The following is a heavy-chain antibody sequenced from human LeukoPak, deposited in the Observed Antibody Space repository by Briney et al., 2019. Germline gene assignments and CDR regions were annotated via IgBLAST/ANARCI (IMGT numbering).Heavy chain of an antibody. CDR2: ISSSSSYI. D-gene: IGHD3-10*01. Sequence: GGSLRLSCAASGFTFSSYSMNWVRQAPGKGLEWVSSISSSSSYIYYADSVKGRFTISRDNAKNSLYLQMNSLRAEDTAVYYCARGYGSGSYYPDAFDIWGQGTMVTVSS. CDR1: GFTFSSYS. V-gene: IGHV3-21*01. CDR3: ARGYGSGSYYPDAFDI. J-gene: IGHJ3*02.